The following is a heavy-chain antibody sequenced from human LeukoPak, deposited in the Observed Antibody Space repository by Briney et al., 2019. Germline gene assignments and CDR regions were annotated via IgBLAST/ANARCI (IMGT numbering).Heavy chain of an antibody. CDR3: ARASAAVTPSPGFDY. D-gene: IGHD6-13*01. CDR1: GDSVSSNSAA. CDR2: TYYRSKWYN. Sequence: KPSQTLSLTCSISGDSVSSNSAAWHWIRQSPSRGLEWLGRTYYRSKWYNDYAVSVKSRITINSDTSKNQFSLQLNSVTPEDTAVYYCARASAAVTPSPGFDYWGQGTLVTVSS. V-gene: IGHV6-1*01. J-gene: IGHJ4*02.